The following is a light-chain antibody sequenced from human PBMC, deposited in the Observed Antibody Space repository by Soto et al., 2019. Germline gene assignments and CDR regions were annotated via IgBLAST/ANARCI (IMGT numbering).Light chain of an antibody. Sequence: DIVMTQSPDSLAVSLGERATINCRSSQTVLYSSNNKNHLAWYQQKPGQPPKLLIYWASTRESGVSDRFSGSGSGTDFTLTISSLQAEDVAVYYCQQYYTTPYTFGQGTKLEI. CDR3: QQYYTTPYT. CDR2: WAS. J-gene: IGKJ2*01. CDR1: QTVLYSSNNKNH. V-gene: IGKV4-1*01.